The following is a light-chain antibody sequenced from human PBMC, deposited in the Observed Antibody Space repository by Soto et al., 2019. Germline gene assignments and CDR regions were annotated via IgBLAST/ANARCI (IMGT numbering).Light chain of an antibody. CDR1: QDISNY. V-gene: IGKV1-33*01. CDR2: AAS. Sequence: DLQMTQSPSSLSASVGDRVTITCQASQDISNYLNWYQQKLGKAPKLLIYAASNLETVVPSRFSGSGSGTDFTFTISSLQPEDFATYYCQQYDNLPLTFGGGTRVEIK. J-gene: IGKJ4*01. CDR3: QQYDNLPLT.